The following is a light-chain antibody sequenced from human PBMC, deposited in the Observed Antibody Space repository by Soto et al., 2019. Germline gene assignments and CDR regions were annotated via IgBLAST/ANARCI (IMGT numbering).Light chain of an antibody. CDR2: EVN. CDR3: CSYAGGSTYVL. V-gene: IGLV2-23*02. J-gene: IGLJ3*02. CDR1: NSDVGSYDL. Sequence: QSALTQPASVSGSPGQLITISCTGTNSDVGSYDLVSWYQQHPGKAPKLMIFEVNKRPSGVSNRFSGSKSGNTASLTISGLQAEDESDYYCCSYAGGSTYVLFGGGTKLTVL.